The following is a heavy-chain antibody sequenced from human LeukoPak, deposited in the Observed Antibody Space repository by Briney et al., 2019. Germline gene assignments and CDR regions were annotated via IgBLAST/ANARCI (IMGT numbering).Heavy chain of an antibody. CDR1: GGSISTYY. CDR3: ARGGYDSDFDY. CDR2: IYFTGRT. V-gene: IGHV4-59*01. J-gene: IGHJ4*02. Sequence: SETLSLTCTVSGGSISTYYWSWIRLPPGKGLEWIAYIYFTGRTHYNPSLKSRVTISEDTSKNQFSLRPSSVTPAYTAVYYCARGGYDSDFDYWGQGTLVTVSS. D-gene: IGHD3-3*01.